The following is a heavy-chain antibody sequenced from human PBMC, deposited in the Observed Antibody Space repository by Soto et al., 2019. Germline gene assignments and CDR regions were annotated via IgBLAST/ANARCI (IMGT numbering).Heavy chain of an antibody. Sequence: QVQLQESGPGLVKPSQTLSLTCTVSGGSISSGAYYWSWVRQPPGKGLEWIGYIYYSGSTYYNPSLKSRVTISVATSKNQFSLTLSSVTATDTAVYYCARNNYGDTDYFDYWCQGTLVTVSS. V-gene: IGHV4-30-4*01. CDR1: GGSISSGAYY. J-gene: IGHJ4*02. D-gene: IGHD4-17*01. CDR2: IYYSGST. CDR3: ARNNYGDTDYFDY.